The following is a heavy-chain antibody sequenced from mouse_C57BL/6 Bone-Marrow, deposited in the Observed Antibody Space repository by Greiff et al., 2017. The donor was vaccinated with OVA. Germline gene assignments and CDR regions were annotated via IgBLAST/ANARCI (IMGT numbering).Heavy chain of an antibody. Sequence: QVQLKESGPGLVQPSQSLSITCTVSGFSLTSYGVHWVRQSPGKGLEWLGVIWSGGSTDYNAAFISRLSISKDNSKSQVFFKMNSLQADDTAIYYCARNGDLDFCYYAMDYWGQGTSVTVSS. CDR3: ARNGDLDFCYYAMDY. J-gene: IGHJ4*01. CDR1: GFSLTSYG. V-gene: IGHV2-2*01. CDR2: IWSGGST.